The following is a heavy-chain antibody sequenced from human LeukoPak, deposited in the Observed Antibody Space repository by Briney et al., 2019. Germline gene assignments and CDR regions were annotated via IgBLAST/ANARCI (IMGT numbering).Heavy chain of an antibody. CDR3: ARDYISAMPGTPDNWFDP. CDR2: IYYSGST. Sequence: SETLSLTCTVSGGSISSNSYYWGWIRQPPGKGLEWIGSIYYSGSTYYNPSLKSRVTIPVDTSKNQFSLKLSSVTAADTAVYYCARDYISAMPGTPDNWFDPWGQGTLVTVSS. J-gene: IGHJ5*02. D-gene: IGHD1-14*01. V-gene: IGHV4-39*07. CDR1: GGSISSNSYY.